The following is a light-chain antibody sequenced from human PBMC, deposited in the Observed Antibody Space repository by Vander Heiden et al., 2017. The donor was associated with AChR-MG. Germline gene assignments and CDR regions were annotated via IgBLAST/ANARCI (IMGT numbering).Light chain of an antibody. CDR2: EVS. Sequence: QSALTQPASVSGSPGQSITISCTGTSSDIGNYNLVSWYQQHPGTAPKFIMYEVSKRPSGVSNRFSGSKSGTTASLTISGLQAEDEADYYCCSYASSSTCVFGGGTKLTVL. V-gene: IGLV2-23*02. CDR3: CSYASSSTCV. CDR1: SSDIGNYNL. J-gene: IGLJ3*02.